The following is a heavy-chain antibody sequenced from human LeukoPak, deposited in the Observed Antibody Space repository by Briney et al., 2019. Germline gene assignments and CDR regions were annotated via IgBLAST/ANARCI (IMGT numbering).Heavy chain of an antibody. D-gene: IGHD3-16*01. CDR1: GGSFSGYY. Sequence: SETLSLTCAVYGGSFSGYYWSWIRQPPGKGLEWIGEINHSGSTNYNPSLKSRVSMSLDASKKQFSLELSSVMAADTAVYYCVRDYGTGPTPPRFDYWGQGTLITVSS. CDR2: INHSGST. CDR3: VRDYGTGPTPPRFDY. V-gene: IGHV4-34*01. J-gene: IGHJ4*02.